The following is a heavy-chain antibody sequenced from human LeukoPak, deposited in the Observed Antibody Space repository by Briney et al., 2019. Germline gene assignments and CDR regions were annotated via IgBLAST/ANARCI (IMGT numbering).Heavy chain of an antibody. CDR3: ARQPRLRVRSGRYKWFDP. J-gene: IGHJ5*02. CDR2: IYPGDSDT. V-gene: IGHV5-51*01. Sequence: GESLKISCKGSGYSFTSYWIGWVRQMPGKGLEWMGIIYPGDSDTRYSPSFQGQVTISADKSISTAYLQWSSLKASDTAMYYCARQPRLRVRSGRYKWFDPWGQGTLVTVSS. CDR1: GYSFTSYW. D-gene: IGHD6-19*01.